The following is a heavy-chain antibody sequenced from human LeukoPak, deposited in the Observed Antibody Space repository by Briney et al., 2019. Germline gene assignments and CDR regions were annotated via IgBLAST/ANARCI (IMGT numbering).Heavy chain of an antibody. CDR1: GDSVSTKSAT. CDR2: TYYRSMWYN. V-gene: IGHV6-1*01. CDR3: ARGSYSSSWYFDY. Sequence: SQTLSLTCAISGDSVSTKSATWTCIRQSPSRGLECLGRTYYRSMWYNDYALSVKSRINITPDTSKNQFSLQLNSVSPEDTAVYYCARGSYSSSWYFDYWGQGALVTVSS. D-gene: IGHD6-13*01. J-gene: IGHJ4*02.